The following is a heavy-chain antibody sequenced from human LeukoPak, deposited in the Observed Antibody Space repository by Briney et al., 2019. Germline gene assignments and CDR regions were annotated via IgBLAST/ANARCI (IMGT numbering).Heavy chain of an antibody. CDR2: MFYRGST. CDR3: ARQGGWGGAASLIEY. Sequence: SETLSLTCTVSGVSISTSTYYWAWIRQPPGKGLEWIGSMFYRGSTYYNASLKSRVTISVDTSKNQFSLNLSSVTASDTAIFYCARQGGWGGAASLIEYWGQGALVTVSS. D-gene: IGHD1-26*01. CDR1: GVSISTSTYY. V-gene: IGHV4-39*01. J-gene: IGHJ4*02.